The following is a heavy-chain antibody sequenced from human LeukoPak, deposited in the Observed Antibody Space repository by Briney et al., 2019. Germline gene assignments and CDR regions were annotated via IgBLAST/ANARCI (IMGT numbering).Heavy chain of an antibody. Sequence: SHTLSLTCTVSGGSLSGHYWSWIRHPPGERLEWIGYVSYAGRTKSTPSLQSRVTISIDTSKSQFSLKLSSVTSADTAVYSCARLLDNDISGDPDTFDVWGQGTTVIVSS. J-gene: IGHJ3*01. D-gene: IGHD3-22*01. CDR1: GGSLSGHY. V-gene: IGHV4-59*07. CDR3: ARLLDNDISGDPDTFDV. CDR2: VSYAGRT.